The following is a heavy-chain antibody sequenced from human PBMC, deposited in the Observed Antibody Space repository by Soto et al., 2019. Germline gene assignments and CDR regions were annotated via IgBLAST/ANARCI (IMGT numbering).Heavy chain of an antibody. CDR3: ARVPSQIFGVVIIPYFDY. D-gene: IGHD3-3*01. CDR2: INAGNGNT. CDR1: GYTFTSYA. J-gene: IGHJ4*02. V-gene: IGHV1-3*01. Sequence: QVQLVQSGAEVKKPGASVKVSCKASGYTFTSYAMHWVRQAPGQRLEWMGWINAGNGNTKYSQKFQGRVTITRDTSASTAYMELSSLRSEDTAVYYCARVPSQIFGVVIIPYFDYWGQGTLVTVSS.